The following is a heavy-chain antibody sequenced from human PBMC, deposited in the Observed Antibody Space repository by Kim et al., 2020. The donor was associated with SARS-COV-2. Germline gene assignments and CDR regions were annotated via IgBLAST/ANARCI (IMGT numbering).Heavy chain of an antibody. D-gene: IGHD3-9*01. Sequence: DSVKGRFTISRDNAKNSLYLQMNSLRAEDTAVYYCARVDILTGYYIFDYWGQGTLVTVSS. CDR3: ARVDILTGYYIFDY. J-gene: IGHJ4*02. V-gene: IGHV3-11*05.